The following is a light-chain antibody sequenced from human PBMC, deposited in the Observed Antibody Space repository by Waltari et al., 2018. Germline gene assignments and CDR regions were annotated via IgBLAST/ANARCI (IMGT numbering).Light chain of an antibody. CDR3: MQGTHFPLT. Sequence: DVVMTQSPLSLPITPGQPASMTCRSSQSLLHSNGNTYLSWFLQKPGQPPRRLIYKVSNRDSGVPDRFSGSGAGTDFTLKISRVEAEYVGVYYCMQGTHFPLTFGGGTKVEIK. J-gene: IGKJ4*01. CDR2: KVS. V-gene: IGKV2-30*02. CDR1: QSLLHSNGNTY.